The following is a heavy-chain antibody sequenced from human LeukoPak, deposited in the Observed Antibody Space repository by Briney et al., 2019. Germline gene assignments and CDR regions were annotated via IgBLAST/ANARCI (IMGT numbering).Heavy chain of an antibody. CDR1: GGSISSSSGNC. Sequence: SETLSLTCAVSGGSISSSSGNCWTWVRQRPGKGLEWIGEIYHSGSTNYNPSLKSRVTMFLDKSKTQFSLKLSSVTAADTAVYYCARNGGNSDFDSWGQGTLVTVSS. D-gene: IGHD4-23*01. CDR3: ARNGGNSDFDS. J-gene: IGHJ5*01. CDR2: IYHSGST. V-gene: IGHV4-4*02.